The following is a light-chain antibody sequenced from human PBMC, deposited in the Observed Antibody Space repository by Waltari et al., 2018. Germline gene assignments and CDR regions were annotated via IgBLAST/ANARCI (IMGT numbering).Light chain of an antibody. J-gene: IGLJ2*01. Sequence: QSVVTQPPSVSAAPGQKVTISCSGARSTIGNHYVAWYQRLPGTAPKLLIYDNNKRPSGIPDRFSGSKSGTSATLAIAGLQTGDEADYFCGAWDSSLSAGVFGGGTKLTVL. V-gene: IGLV1-51*01. CDR3: GAWDSSLSAGV. CDR2: DNN. CDR1: RSTIGNHY.